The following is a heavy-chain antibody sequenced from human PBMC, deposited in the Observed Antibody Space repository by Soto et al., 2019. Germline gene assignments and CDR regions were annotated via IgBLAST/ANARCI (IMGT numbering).Heavy chain of an antibody. D-gene: IGHD6-19*01. CDR2: ISYDGRNK. CDR3: ARDRGSSGWYDAFDI. Sequence: QVQLVESGGGVVQPGRSLRLSCAASGFTFSSYGMHWVRQAPGKGLEWVAVISYDGRNKYYAYSGKGRFTISRDNSKNTRKLQMNSLRAEDTAVYYCARDRGSSGWYDAFDIWGQGTMVTVSS. CDR1: GFTFSSYG. J-gene: IGHJ3*02. V-gene: IGHV3-30*03.